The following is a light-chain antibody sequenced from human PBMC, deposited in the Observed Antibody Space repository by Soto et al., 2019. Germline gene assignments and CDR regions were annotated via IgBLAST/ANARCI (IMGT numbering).Light chain of an antibody. CDR3: QNYHLALGT. CDR1: QDIINH. CDR2: GAS. V-gene: IGKV1-27*01. Sequence: DIQMTQSPSSLSASVGDTVTITCRASQDIINHLAWYQQRPGKVPNLLIYGASTLHSGVPSRFRGSGSGTHFTRTISSLQPEDVATYYCQNYHLALGTFGQGTRREIK. J-gene: IGKJ5*01.